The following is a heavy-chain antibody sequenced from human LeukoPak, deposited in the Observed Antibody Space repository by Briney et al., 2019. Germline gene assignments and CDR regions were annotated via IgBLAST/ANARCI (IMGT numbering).Heavy chain of an antibody. CDR2: MNPNRANT. V-gene: IGHV1-8*01. CDR1: GYTFTSYD. J-gene: IGHJ4*02. Sequence: GASVKVSCKASGYTFTSYDINWVRQATGQGLEWMGWMNPNRANTGYAQKFQGRVTMTRDTSIGTAYMELSSLRPEDTAVYYCARGFGAHDYDIDYWGQGTLVTVSS. D-gene: IGHD4-17*01. CDR3: ARGFGAHDYDIDY.